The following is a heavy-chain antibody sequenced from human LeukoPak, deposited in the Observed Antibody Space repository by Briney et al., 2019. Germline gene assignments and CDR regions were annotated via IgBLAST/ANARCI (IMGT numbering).Heavy chain of an antibody. D-gene: IGHD3-10*01. V-gene: IGHV4-34*01. CDR3: VRVRTMVRGGFDY. J-gene: IGHJ4*02. Sequence: SETLSLTCAVYGGSFSGYYWSWIRQPPGKGLEWIGEINHSGSTNYNPSLKSRVTISVDTSKNQFSLKLSSVTAADTAVYYCVRVRTMVRGGFDYWGQGTLVTVSS. CDR1: GGSFSGYY. CDR2: INHSGST.